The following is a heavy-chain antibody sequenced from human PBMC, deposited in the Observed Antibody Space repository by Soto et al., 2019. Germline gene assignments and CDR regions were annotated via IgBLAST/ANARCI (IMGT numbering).Heavy chain of an antibody. J-gene: IGHJ6*02. CDR2: IIPIFGTA. CDR3: ARVIKTAAAVTSYYYGMDV. Sequence: QVQLVQSGAEVKKPGSSVKVSCKASGGTFSSYAISWVRQAPGQGLEWMGGIIPIFGTANYAQKFQGRVTITADESTSTDYMELSSLRSEDTAVYYCARVIKTAAAVTSYYYGMDVWGQGTTVTVSS. CDR1: GGTFSSYA. V-gene: IGHV1-69*01. D-gene: IGHD6-13*01.